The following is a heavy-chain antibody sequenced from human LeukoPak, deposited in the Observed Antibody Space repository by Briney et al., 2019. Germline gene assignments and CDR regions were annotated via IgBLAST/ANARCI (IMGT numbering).Heavy chain of an antibody. CDR3: ARHRYYYDSSGYYYQP. CDR1: GDSINSYY. J-gene: IGHJ5*02. V-gene: IGHV4-59*01. CDR2: IYYRGSA. Sequence: SETLSLTCTVSGDSINSYYWSWIRQPPGKGLEWLGYIYYRGSANNNPSLKSRVTISVDTSKNQFSLRLSSVTAADTAVYYCARHRYYYDSSGYYYQPWGQGTLVTVSS. D-gene: IGHD3-22*01.